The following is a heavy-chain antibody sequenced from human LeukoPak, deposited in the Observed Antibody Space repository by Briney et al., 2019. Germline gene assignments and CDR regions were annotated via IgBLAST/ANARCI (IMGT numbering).Heavy chain of an antibody. CDR3: AGNYYGSGSYYSEDRY. CDR1: GGSISSGSYY. V-gene: IGHV4-61*02. D-gene: IGHD3-10*01. CDR2: IYTSGST. J-gene: IGHJ4*02. Sequence: PSETLSLTYTVSGGSISSGSYYWSWIRQPAGKGLEWIGRIYTSGSTNYNPSLKSRVTISVDTSKNQFSLKLSSVTAADTAVYYCAGNYYGSGSYYSEDRYWGQGTLVTVSS.